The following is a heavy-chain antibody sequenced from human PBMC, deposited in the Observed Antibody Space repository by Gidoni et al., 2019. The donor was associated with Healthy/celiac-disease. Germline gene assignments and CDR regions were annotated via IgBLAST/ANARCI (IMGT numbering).Heavy chain of an antibody. CDR1: GSSFTSYW. CDR3: ARHPNYDSSGSNFDY. Sequence: EVQLVQSGAEVKKPGESLRISCKGSGSSFTSYWISWVRQMPGKGLEWMGRIDPSDSYTNYSPSFQGHVTISADKSISTAYLQWSSLKASDTAMYYCARHPNYDSSGSNFDYWGQGTLVTVSS. J-gene: IGHJ4*02. V-gene: IGHV5-10-1*03. D-gene: IGHD3-22*01. CDR2: IDPSDSYT.